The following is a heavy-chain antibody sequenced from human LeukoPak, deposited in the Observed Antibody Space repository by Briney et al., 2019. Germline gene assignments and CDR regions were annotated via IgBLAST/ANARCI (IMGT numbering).Heavy chain of an antibody. Sequence: SETLSLTCTVSGGSISSYYWNWFRQPPGKGLEWIGDIYYSGSTNYNPSLKSRVTISVDTSKNQFSLKLSSVTAADTAVYYCARGYFWAIAVAGYYFDYWGQGALVTVSS. CDR2: IYYSGST. CDR1: GGSISSYY. D-gene: IGHD6-19*01. J-gene: IGHJ4*02. CDR3: ARGYFWAIAVAGYYFDY. V-gene: IGHV4-59*01.